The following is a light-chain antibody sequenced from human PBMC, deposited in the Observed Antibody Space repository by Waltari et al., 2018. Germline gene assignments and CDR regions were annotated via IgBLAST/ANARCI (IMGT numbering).Light chain of an antibody. V-gene: IGKV3-20*01. Sequence: EIVLTQSTGTMSLSVGERATVSCRASESVSRALDWYQQKPGQAPRLLIYGASTRATGIPDRFSGSGSGTDFILTVSRLEPDDFAVYYCQHYLRLPVTFGQGTTVEI. CDR3: QHYLRLPVT. J-gene: IGKJ1*01. CDR2: GAS. CDR1: ESVSRA.